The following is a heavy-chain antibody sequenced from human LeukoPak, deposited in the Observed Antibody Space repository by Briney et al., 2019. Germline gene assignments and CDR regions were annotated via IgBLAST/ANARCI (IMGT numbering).Heavy chain of an antibody. Sequence: SVKVSCKASGGTFSSYVINWVRQAPGQGLEWMGGIIPIFGTANYAQKFQGRVTITADESTSTAYMELSSLRSEDTAVYYCASARSLHYYGSGSLGALYYWGQGTLVTVSS. CDR2: IIPIFGTA. D-gene: IGHD3-10*01. V-gene: IGHV1-69*13. CDR3: ASARSLHYYGSGSLGALYY. CDR1: GGTFSSYV. J-gene: IGHJ4*02.